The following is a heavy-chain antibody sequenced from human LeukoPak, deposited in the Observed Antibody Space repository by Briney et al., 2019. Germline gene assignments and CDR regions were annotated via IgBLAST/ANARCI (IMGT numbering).Heavy chain of an antibody. CDR3: VSFYETY. Sequence: PGESLRLSCAASGNYWIHWVRQAPGKGLVWVSHINSDGSWTSYADSVEGRFTISKDNAKNTVYLQMNSLRAEDTAVYYCVSFYETYWGRGTLVTVSS. V-gene: IGHV3-74*01. J-gene: IGHJ4*02. CDR2: INSDGSWT. D-gene: IGHD2/OR15-2a*01. CDR1: GNYW.